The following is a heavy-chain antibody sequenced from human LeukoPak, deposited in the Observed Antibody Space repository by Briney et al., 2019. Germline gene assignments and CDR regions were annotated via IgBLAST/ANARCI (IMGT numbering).Heavy chain of an antibody. Sequence: GGSLRLSCAASGFTVSSNYMSWVRQAPGKGLEWVSVIYSGGSTYYADSVKGRFTISRDNSKNTLYLQMNSLRAEDTAVYYCARYNWNVQGYYYYYYGMDVWGQGTTVTVSS. CDR2: IYSGGST. CDR3: ARYNWNVQGYYYYYYGMDV. J-gene: IGHJ6*02. V-gene: IGHV3-53*01. CDR1: GFTVSSNY. D-gene: IGHD1-1*01.